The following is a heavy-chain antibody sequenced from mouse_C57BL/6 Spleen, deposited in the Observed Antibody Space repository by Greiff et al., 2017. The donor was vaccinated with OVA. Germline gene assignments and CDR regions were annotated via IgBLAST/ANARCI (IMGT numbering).Heavy chain of an antibody. Sequence: QVQLQQPGAELVRPGSSVKLSCKASGYTFTSYWMDWVKQRPGQGLEWIGNIYPSDSETHYNQKFKDKATLTVDKSSSTAYMQLSSLTSEDSAVYYCARSGFYYSNYDYYAMDYWGQGTSVTVSS. CDR3: ARSGFYYSNYDYYAMDY. CDR1: GYTFTSYW. CDR2: IYPSDSET. V-gene: IGHV1-61*01. J-gene: IGHJ4*01. D-gene: IGHD2-5*01.